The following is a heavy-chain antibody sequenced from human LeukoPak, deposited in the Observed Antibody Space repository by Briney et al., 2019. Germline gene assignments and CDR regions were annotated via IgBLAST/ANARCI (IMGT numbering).Heavy chain of an antibody. J-gene: IGHJ6*02. V-gene: IGHV4-34*01. Sequence: PSETLSLTCAVYGGSFSGYYWSWIRQSPGKGLEWIGEINHSGSSNYNQSLKNRVTISVDTSKKKFSLKLSTVTAADTAVYYCARENYDFWSNYYRRYYGMDVWGQGTTVTVSS. CDR2: INHSGSS. CDR1: GGSFSGYY. CDR3: ARENYDFWSNYYRRYYGMDV. D-gene: IGHD3-3*01.